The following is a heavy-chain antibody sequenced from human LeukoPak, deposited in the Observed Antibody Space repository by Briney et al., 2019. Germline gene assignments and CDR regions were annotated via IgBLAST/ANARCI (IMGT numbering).Heavy chain of an antibody. CDR3: ARERDSGYDSLYYYYYMDV. J-gene: IGHJ6*03. CDR2: IKQDGSEK. CDR1: GFTSSKDW. Sequence: GGSLRLSCAVSGFTSSKDWMSWVRQAPGKGTEWVANIKQDGSEKNYVDSVKGRFTVSRDNAKNSLYLQMNSLRAEDTAVYYCARERDSGYDSLYYYYYMDVWGKGTTVTVSS. V-gene: IGHV3-7*01. D-gene: IGHD5-12*01.